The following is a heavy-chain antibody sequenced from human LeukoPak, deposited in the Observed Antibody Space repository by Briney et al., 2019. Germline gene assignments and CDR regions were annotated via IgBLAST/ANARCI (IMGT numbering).Heavy chain of an antibody. CDR1: GGSIRSYY. Sequence: SETLSLTCTVSGGSIRSYYWSWIRQPAGKALEWIGRIYSSGSTNYNPSLKSRVSMSVDASKNQFSLRLSSVAAADTAVYYCARRPAVTAFDYWGQGTLVTVSS. V-gene: IGHV4-4*07. CDR3: ARRPAVTAFDY. D-gene: IGHD5-18*01. CDR2: IYSSGST. J-gene: IGHJ4*02.